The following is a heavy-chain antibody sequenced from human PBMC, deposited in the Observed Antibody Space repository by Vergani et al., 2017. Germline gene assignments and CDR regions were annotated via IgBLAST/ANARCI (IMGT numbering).Heavy chain of an antibody. Sequence: EVQLVESGGGLVQPGGSLRLSCAASGFTFSSYSMNWVRQAPGKGLEWVSYISSSSSTIYYADSVKGRFTISRDNAKNSLYLQMNSLRAEDTAVYYCARVDDTAMTFIYYYYGMDVWGQGTTVTVSS. J-gene: IGHJ6*02. CDR3: ARVDDTAMTFIYYYYGMDV. D-gene: IGHD5-18*01. CDR2: ISSSSSTI. V-gene: IGHV3-48*01. CDR1: GFTFSSYS.